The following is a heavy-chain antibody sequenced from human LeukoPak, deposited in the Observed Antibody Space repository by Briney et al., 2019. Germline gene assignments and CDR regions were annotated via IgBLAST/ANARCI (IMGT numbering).Heavy chain of an antibody. D-gene: IGHD3-10*01. CDR3: ATSRVWAGSLNWFDP. J-gene: IGHJ5*02. Sequence: SETLSLTCTVSGYSISSGYYWGWMRQPPGKGRVWIRSIYHSGSTYYNPSLKSRVTISVDTSKNQYSLKLSSVTAADTAVYYCATSRVWAGSLNWFDPWGQGTLVTVSS. CDR2: IYHSGST. CDR1: GYSISSGYY. V-gene: IGHV4-38-2*02.